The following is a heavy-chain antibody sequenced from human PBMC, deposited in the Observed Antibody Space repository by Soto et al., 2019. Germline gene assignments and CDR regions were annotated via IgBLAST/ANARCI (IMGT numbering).Heavy chain of an antibody. J-gene: IGHJ4*02. CDR1: GYTFTGYY. CDR3: ARDFLGYGSGSYYKRDY. V-gene: IGHV1-2*02. CDR2: INPNSGGT. Sequence: QVQLVQSGAEVKKPGASVKVSCKASGYTFTGYYMHWVRQAPGQGLEWMGWINPNSGGTNYAQKFQGRVTMTRDTSISTAYMELSRLRSDDTAVYYWARDFLGYGSGSYYKRDYSGQGTLVTVSS. D-gene: IGHD3-10*01.